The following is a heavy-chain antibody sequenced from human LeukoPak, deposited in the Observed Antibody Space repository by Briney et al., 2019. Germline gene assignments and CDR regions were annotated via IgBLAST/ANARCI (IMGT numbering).Heavy chain of an antibody. D-gene: IGHD3-10*01. J-gene: IGHJ4*02. CDR3: ARTLYRGVSDY. CDR2: IKQDGSEK. V-gene: IGHV3-7*01. Sequence: PGGSLRLSCAASGFTISNYWLSWVRQAPGKGLEWVANIKQDGSEKYYVDSVKGRFTISRDNAKNSLYLQMNSLRAEDTAVYYCARTLYRGVSDYWGQGTLVTVSS. CDR1: GFTISNYW.